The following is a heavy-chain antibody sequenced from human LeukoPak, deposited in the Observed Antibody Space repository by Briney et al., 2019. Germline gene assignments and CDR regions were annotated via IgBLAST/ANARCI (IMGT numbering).Heavy chain of an antibody. CDR2: ISSTSGDV. D-gene: IGHD2-8*01. J-gene: IGHJ4*02. V-gene: IGHV3-21*05. Sequence: GGSLRLSCVASGFSFSRFGMNWVRQAPGKALEWVSHISSTSGDVYYADSVKGRFTTSRNKAKNSLYLQMNSLRVEDTAIYYCAQKGVTDHWGQGTLVTVSS. CDR3: AQKGVTDH. CDR1: GFSFSRFG.